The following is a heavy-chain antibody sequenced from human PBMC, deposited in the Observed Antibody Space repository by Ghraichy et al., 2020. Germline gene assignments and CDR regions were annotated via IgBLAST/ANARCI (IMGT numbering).Heavy chain of an antibody. CDR2: INHSGST. J-gene: IGHJ4*02. D-gene: IGHD3-22*01. Sequence: SETLSLTCAVYGGSFSGYYWSWIRQPPGKGLEWIGEINHSGSTNYNPSLKSRVTISVDTSKNQFSLKLSSVTAADTAVYYCATMWYYDSSGYYLSFDYWGQGTLVTVSS. CDR1: GGSFSGYY. V-gene: IGHV4-34*01. CDR3: ATMWYYDSSGYYLSFDY.